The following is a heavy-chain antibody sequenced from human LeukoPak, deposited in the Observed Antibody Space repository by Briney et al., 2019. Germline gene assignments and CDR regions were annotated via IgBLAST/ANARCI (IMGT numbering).Heavy chain of an antibody. CDR1: GDSLSSPY. CDR3: SRNVGWYSHDS. J-gene: IGHJ4*02. Sequence: SETLSLTCTVSGDSLSSPYWSWIRQPPGKGLEWIGYIYGSGSTHYDPSLRSRVTISEDASKNKYSLKMTSVTAADKAVYYCSRNVGWYSHDSWGQGTLVTVSS. D-gene: IGHD6-19*01. CDR2: IYGSGST. V-gene: IGHV4-59*08.